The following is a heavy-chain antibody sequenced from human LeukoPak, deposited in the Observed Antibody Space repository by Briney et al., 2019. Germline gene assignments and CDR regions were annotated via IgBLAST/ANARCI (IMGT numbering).Heavy chain of an antibody. D-gene: IGHD3-10*01. CDR2: IYSSGST. J-gene: IGHJ4*02. CDR1: GGSISSYY. CDR3: ARTSARGAQFDY. Sequence: SETLSLTCPVSGGSISSYYRSWIRQPAGKGLEWIGRIYSSGSTNYNPSLKTRVTMSLDTSKNQFSLNLTTVSAADTAVYYCARTSARGAQFDYWGQGTLVTVSS. V-gene: IGHV4-4*07.